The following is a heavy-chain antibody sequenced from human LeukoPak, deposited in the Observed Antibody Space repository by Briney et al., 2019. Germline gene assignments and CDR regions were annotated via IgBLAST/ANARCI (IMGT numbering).Heavy chain of an antibody. J-gene: IGHJ6*03. D-gene: IGHD1-26*01. V-gene: IGHV1-8*01. CDR1: GYTFTSYD. Sequence: ASVKVSCKASGYTFTSYDINWVRQATGQGLEWMGWMNPNSGNTGYAQKFQGRVTVTRNTSISTAYMELSSLRSEDTAVYYCARGYRGRSGSYAYYYYYMDVWGKGTTVTVPS. CDR3: ARGYRGRSGSYAYYYYYMDV. CDR2: MNPNSGNT.